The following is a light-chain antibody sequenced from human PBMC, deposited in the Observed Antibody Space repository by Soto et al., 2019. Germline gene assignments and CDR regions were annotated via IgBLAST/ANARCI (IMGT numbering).Light chain of an antibody. CDR2: WAS. CDR3: QQYYSTTTWT. CDR1: QSVLYSSNNKNY. Sequence: DIVMTQSPDSLAVSLGERATINCKSSQSVLYSSNNKNYLAWYQQKPGQPPNLLIYWASTRESGVPDRFSGSGSGTDFTLTISSLQAEDVAVYYCQQYYSTTTWTFGQGTKVDIK. V-gene: IGKV4-1*01. J-gene: IGKJ1*01.